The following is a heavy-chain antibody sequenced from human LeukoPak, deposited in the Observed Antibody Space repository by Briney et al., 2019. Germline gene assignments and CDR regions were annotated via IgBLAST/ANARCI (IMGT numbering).Heavy chain of an antibody. CDR3: AKRANGDFDY. V-gene: IGHV3-43*02. J-gene: IGHJ4*02. CDR2: ISGDGGST. D-gene: IGHD3-10*01. Sequence: GGSLRLSCAASGFTFDDYAMHWVRQAPGKGLEWVSLISGDGGSTYYADSVKGRFTISRDNSKNTLYLQMNSLRAEDTAVYYCAKRANGDFDYWGQGTLVTVS. CDR1: GFTFDDYA.